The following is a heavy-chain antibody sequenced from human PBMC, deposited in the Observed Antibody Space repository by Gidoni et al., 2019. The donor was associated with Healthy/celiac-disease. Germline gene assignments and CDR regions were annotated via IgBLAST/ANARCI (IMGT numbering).Heavy chain of an antibody. V-gene: IGHV3-23*04. J-gene: IGHJ5*02. D-gene: IGHD5-18*01. CDR2: IRGGGGRK. CDR3: ATPKAGYGYGWFDP. Sequence: EVQLVESGGGLVQPGGSLRLSCAAPGFTFCSYAMSWVGQAPGKGLEWGSVIRGGGGRKYYADSVKGRFTISRDNSKNTLYLQMNSLRAEDTAVYYCATPKAGYGYGWFDPWGQGTLVTVSS. CDR1: GFTFCSYA.